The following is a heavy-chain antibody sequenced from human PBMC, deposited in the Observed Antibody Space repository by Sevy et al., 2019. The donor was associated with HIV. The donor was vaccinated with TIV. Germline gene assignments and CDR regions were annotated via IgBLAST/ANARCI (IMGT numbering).Heavy chain of an antibody. CDR3: ARAIAVAETLFDP. D-gene: IGHD6-19*01. CDR2: IYYSGST. V-gene: IGHV4-59*01. CDR1: GGSISSYY. Sequence: SETLSLTCTVSGGSISSYYWSWIRQPPGKGLEWIGYIYYSGSTNYNPSLKSRVTISVVTSKNQFSLKLSSVTAADTAVSYCARAIAVAETLFDPWGQGTLVTVSS. J-gene: IGHJ5*02.